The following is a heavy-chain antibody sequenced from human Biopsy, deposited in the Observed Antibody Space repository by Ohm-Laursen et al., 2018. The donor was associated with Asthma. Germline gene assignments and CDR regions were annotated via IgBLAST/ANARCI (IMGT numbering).Heavy chain of an antibody. CDR1: GFTFSSYG. CDR2: ISYDGSNK. J-gene: IGHJ3*02. D-gene: IGHD1-1*01. V-gene: IGHV3-30*18. CDR3: AKESGSNYAFDI. Sequence: SLRLSCAASGFTFSSYGMHWVRQAPGKGLEWVAVISYDGSNKYYADSVKGRFTISRDNSKNTLYLQMNSLRAEDTAVYYCAKESGSNYAFDIWGQGTIVTVSS.